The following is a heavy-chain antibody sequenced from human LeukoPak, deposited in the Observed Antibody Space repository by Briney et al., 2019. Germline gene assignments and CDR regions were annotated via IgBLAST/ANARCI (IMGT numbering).Heavy chain of an antibody. CDR2: ISSSSSYI. V-gene: IGHV3-21*01. D-gene: IGHD2-2*01. CDR1: GFNFNSYT. CDR3: ARDSLRYCSSTSCHGDNWFDP. Sequence: GGSLRLSCAVSGFNFNSYTMNWVRQAPGKGLEWVSSISSSSSYIYYADSVKGRFTISRDNAKNSLYLQMNSLRAEDTAVYYCARDSLRYCSSTSCHGDNWFDPWGQGTLVTVSS. J-gene: IGHJ5*02.